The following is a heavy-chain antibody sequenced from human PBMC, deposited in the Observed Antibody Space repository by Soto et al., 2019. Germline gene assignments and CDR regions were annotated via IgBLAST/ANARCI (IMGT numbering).Heavy chain of an antibody. CDR2: IYPGDSDT. CDR3: TRNTGGYSYGYYYYYGMDV. Sequence: GESLKISCKGSGYSFTSYWIGWMRQMPGKGLEWMGIIYPGDSDTRYSPSFHGQVTISADKSISTAYLQWRSLKASDTAMYYCTRNTGGYSYGYYYYYGMDVWGQGTTVTV. D-gene: IGHD5-18*01. J-gene: IGHJ6*02. V-gene: IGHV5-51*01. CDR1: GYSFTSYW.